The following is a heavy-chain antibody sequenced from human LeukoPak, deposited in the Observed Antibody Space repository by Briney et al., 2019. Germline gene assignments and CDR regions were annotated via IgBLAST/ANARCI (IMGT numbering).Heavy chain of an antibody. J-gene: IGHJ4*02. D-gene: IGHD3-10*01. V-gene: IGHV3-7*01. CDR3: ARVLNYYGSGSYYKD. CDR1: GFTFSSSY. Sequence: GGSLRLSCAVSGFTFSSSYMNWVRQAPGRGLEWVANIKQDGTNKYYADSVKGRFTISRDNSKNTLYLQMNSLRAEDTAVYYCARVLNYYGSGSYYKDWGQGTLVTVSS. CDR2: IKQDGTNK.